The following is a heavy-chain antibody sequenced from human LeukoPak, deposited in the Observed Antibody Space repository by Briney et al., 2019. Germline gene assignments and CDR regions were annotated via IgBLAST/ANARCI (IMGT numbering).Heavy chain of an antibody. CDR1: GGSISSYY. CDR2: IYYSGST. CDR3: AGDSQTIFGRRWFDP. V-gene: IGHV4-59*01. J-gene: IGHJ5*02. D-gene: IGHD3-3*01. Sequence: SETLSLTCTVSGGSISSYYWSWIRQPPGKGLEWIGYIYYSGSTNYNPSLKSRVTISVDTSKNQFSLKLSSVTAADTAVYYCAGDSQTIFGRRWFDPWGQGTLVTVSS.